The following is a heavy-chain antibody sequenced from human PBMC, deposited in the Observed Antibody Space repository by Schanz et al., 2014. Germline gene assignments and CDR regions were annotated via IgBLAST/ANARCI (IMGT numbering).Heavy chain of an antibody. D-gene: IGHD3-10*01. CDR3: ARLMVPGWFDP. CDR1: GGSISSSTYY. CDR2: IDDTGST. Sequence: QLQLQESGPGLVIPSETLSLTCTVSGGSISSSTYYWGWIRQPPGKGPEWIGTIDDTGSTYYTPSLGVLPPLSVPTSKRHSSALRPSVTAADTAVYYCARLMVPGWFDPWGQGQLVTVSS. J-gene: IGHJ5*02. V-gene: IGHV4-39*02.